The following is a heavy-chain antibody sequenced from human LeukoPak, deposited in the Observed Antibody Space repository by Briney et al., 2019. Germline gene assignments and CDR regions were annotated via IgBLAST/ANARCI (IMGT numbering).Heavy chain of an antibody. CDR3: AREGGFYRPLDY. CDR1: GGSISTTNW. J-gene: IGHJ4*02. V-gene: IGHV4-4*02. CDR2: VHLNGRT. Sequence: SETPSLTCDVSGGSISTTNWWTWVRQPPGGGLEWIGEVHLNGRTHYTPSLESRVTMSVDMSENHLSLQLTSVTAADTAVYYCAREGGFYRPLDYSGPGTLVIVSS. D-gene: IGHD2/OR15-2a*01.